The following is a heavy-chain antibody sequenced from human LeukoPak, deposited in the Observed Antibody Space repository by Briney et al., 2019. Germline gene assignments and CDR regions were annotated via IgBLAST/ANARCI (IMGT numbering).Heavy chain of an antibody. CDR3: AGGTPPPTYYYDSSGYYYFGY. Sequence: SETLSLTCAVYGGSFSGYYWSWIRQPPGKGLEWIGEINHSGSTNYNPSLKSRVTISVDTSKNQFSLKLSSVTAADTAGYYCAGGTPPPTYYYDSSGYYYFGYWGQGTLVTVSS. CDR1: GGSFSGYY. CDR2: INHSGST. J-gene: IGHJ4*02. D-gene: IGHD3-22*01. V-gene: IGHV4-34*01.